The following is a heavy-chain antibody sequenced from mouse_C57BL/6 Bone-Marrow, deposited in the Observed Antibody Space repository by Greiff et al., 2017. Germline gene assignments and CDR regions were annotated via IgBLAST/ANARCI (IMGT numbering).Heavy chain of an antibody. CDR1: GYTFTSYW. CDR3: ARERAYYYGSSLHYWYFDV. CDR2: IDPSDSYT. J-gene: IGHJ1*03. D-gene: IGHD1-1*01. V-gene: IGHV1-59*01. Sequence: QVQLQQPGAELVRPGTSVKLSCKASGYTFTSYWMHWVKQRPGQGLEWIGVIDPSDSYTNYNQKFKGKATLTVDTSSSTAYMQLSSLTSEDSAVYYCARERAYYYGSSLHYWYFDVWGTGTTVTVSS.